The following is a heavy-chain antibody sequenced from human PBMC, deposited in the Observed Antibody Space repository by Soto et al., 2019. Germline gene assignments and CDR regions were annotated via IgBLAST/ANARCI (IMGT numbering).Heavy chain of an antibody. V-gene: IGHV4-31*03. J-gene: IGHJ6*02. D-gene: IGHD7-27*01. CDR1: GGSISSGGYY. CDR2: IYYSGST. Sequence: SETLSLTCTVSGGSISSGGYYWSWIRQHPGKGLEWIGYIYYSGSTYYNPSLKSRVTISVDTAKNQFSLKLSSVTAADTAVYYCARDGDDSLNYYYGMDVWGQGTTVTVSS. CDR3: ARDGDDSLNYYYGMDV.